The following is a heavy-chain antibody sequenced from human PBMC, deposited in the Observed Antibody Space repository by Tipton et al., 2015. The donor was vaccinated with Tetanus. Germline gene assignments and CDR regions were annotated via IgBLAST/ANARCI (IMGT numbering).Heavy chain of an antibody. D-gene: IGHD3-3*01. CDR1: GFTFSSYD. J-gene: IGHJ6*02. Sequence: SLRLSCAASGFTFSSYDMHWVRQATGKGLEWVSAIGTAGDTYYPGSVKGRFTISRENAKNSLYLQMNSLRAGDTVVYYCARVGVVYTYGMDVWGQGTTVTVSS. CDR3: ARVGVVYTYGMDV. V-gene: IGHV3-13*01. CDR2: IGTAGDT.